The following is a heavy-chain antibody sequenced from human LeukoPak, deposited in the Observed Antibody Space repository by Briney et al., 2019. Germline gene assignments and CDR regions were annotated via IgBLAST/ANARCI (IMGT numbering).Heavy chain of an antibody. CDR1: GYSFTSYW. V-gene: IGHV5-51*01. D-gene: IGHD2-15*01. CDR3: ARLSGYCSGGSCRNWFDP. J-gene: IGHJ5*02. CDR2: IYPGDSDT. Sequence: GESLKISCKGSGYSFTSYWIGWVRQMPGKGLEWMGTIYPGDSDTRYSPSFQGQVTISADKSISTAYLQWSSLKASDTAMYYCARLSGYCSGGSCRNWFDPWGQGTLVTVSS.